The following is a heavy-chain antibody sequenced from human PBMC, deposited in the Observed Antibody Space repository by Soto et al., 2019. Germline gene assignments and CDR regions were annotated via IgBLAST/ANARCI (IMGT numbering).Heavy chain of an antibody. CDR3: AKGNYYDNYGNWVANQAFAQ. CDR1: VFTFNNYS. V-gene: IGHV3-23*01. J-gene: IGHJ4*02. D-gene: IGHD3-10*01. Sequence: PGGSLRLSCAASVFTFNNYSMSWVRQAPGKGLEWVSSISVGGTCTYSADSVKGRFTISSDKSKNTVYLQMNSLRAEDTAVYYCAKGNYYDNYGNWVANQAFAQWAQGNMVTVSS. CDR2: ISVGGTCT.